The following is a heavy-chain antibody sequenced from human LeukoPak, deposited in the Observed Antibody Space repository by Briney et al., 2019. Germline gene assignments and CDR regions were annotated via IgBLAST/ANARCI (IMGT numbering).Heavy chain of an antibody. D-gene: IGHD6-6*01. CDR1: GYTFISYG. V-gene: IGHV1-18*01. CDR2: ISPYNGNT. CDR3: ARGEGVAARQSWFDP. Sequence: ASVKVSCKASGYTFISYGISWVRQAPGQGLEWMGWISPYNGNTNYAQKFQGRVTMTTDTSTSTAYMELRSLKSDDTAVYYCARGEGVAARQSWFDPWGQGTLVTVSS. J-gene: IGHJ5*02.